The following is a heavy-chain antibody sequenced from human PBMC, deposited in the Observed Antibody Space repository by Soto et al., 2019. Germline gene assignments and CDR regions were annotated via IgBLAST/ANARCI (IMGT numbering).Heavy chain of an antibody. CDR2: ISGSGGST. Sequence: VGSLRLSCGVSGFASEYYGMHWVRQVPGKGLEWVSGISGSGGSTYYADSVKGRFTISRDNSKNTLYLQMNSLRAEDTAVYYCAKHHQHFWSRSYKPSYFDYWGQGTLVTVSS. J-gene: IGHJ4*02. D-gene: IGHD3-3*02. CDR1: GFASEYYG. V-gene: IGHV3-23*01. CDR3: AKHHQHFWSRSYKPSYFDY.